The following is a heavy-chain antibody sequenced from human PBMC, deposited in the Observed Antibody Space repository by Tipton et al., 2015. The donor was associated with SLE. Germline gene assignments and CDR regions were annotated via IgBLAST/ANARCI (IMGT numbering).Heavy chain of an antibody. D-gene: IGHD2-15*01. J-gene: IGHJ3*02. CDR3: ARTRAVYCRDGSYYLPPFDI. CDR2: IFHSGST. V-gene: IGHV4-38-2*01. CDR1: GYSISSGYY. Sequence: PGLVKPSETLSLTCGVSGYSISSGYYWGWIRQPPGKGLEWIGSIFHSGSTFYNPSTKSRVTVSVATSKNQFSLKLSSVTAADTAVYYCARTRAVYCRDGSYYLPPFDIWGQGTMVTVSS.